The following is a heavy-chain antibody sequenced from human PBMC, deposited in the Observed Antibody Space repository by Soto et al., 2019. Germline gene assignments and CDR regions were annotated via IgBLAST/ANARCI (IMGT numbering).Heavy chain of an antibody. CDR1: GFLFLQYG. Sequence: SVGALRHSSTASGFLFLQYGMSWVRPAPGKGLEWVSAISGTDGGTAYADSVKGRFTISRDNSKNTLYLQMNSLRAEDTAVYYCAKSGIFGVILSQVDYWGQGTLVTVSS. CDR3: AKSGIFGVILSQVDY. V-gene: IGHV3-23*01. CDR2: ISGTDGGT. D-gene: IGHD3-3*01. J-gene: IGHJ4*02.